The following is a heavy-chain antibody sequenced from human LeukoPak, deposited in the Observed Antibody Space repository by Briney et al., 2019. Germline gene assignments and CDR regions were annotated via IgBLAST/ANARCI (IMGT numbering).Heavy chain of an antibody. D-gene: IGHD3-3*01. J-gene: IGHJ4*02. V-gene: IGHV1-18*01. CDR1: GYTFTSYG. Sequence: GASVKVSCKASGYTFTSYGISWVRQAPGQGLEWMGWVSAYNGNTNYAHKLQGRVTMTTDTSTSTAYMELRSLRSDDTAVYYCARGALIFGVVNPFDCWGQGTLVTVSS. CDR3: ARGALIFGVVNPFDC. CDR2: VSAYNGNT.